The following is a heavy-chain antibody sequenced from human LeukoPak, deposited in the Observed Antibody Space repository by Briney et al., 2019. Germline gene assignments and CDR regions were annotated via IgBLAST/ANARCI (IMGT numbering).Heavy chain of an antibody. CDR2: ISSSGSTI. V-gene: IGHV3-48*03. CDR1: GFTFSSYE. Sequence: PGGSLRLSCAASGFTFSSYEMNWVRQAPGKGLEWVSYISSSGSTIYYADSVKGRFTISRDNAKNSLYLQMNSLRAEDTAVYYCARGRSGSYPPGMYWGQGTLVTVSS. D-gene: IGHD1-26*01. J-gene: IGHJ4*02. CDR3: ARGRSGSYPPGMY.